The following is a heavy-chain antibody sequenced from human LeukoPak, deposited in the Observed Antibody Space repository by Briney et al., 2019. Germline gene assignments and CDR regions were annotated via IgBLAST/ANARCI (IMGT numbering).Heavy chain of an antibody. CDR2: ISGSGART. CDR1: GFTFSDYV. Sequence: GGSLSLSCAASGFTFSDYVMGWVRQAPGKGLEWVSGISGSGARTYYADSVKGRFTISRDNSKNTMYLQMNSLRAEDTAVYYCAKDSSLVRGDYDYFDYWGQGTLVTVSS. V-gene: IGHV3-23*01. J-gene: IGHJ4*02. D-gene: IGHD3-10*01. CDR3: AKDSSLVRGDYDYFDY.